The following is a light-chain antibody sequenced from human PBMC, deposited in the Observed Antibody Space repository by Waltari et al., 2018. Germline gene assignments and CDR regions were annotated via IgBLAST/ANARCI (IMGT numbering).Light chain of an antibody. V-gene: IGKV4-1*01. Sequence: DIVMTQSPDSLAVSLGERATINCKSSQRVLYRYNNQNYLSWYQQRPGQPPKLLIYWASTRASGVPDQFSGSGSGTDFTLTISNLQTEDVAVYYCQQYYTTPITFGQGTRLDIK. CDR1: QRVLYRYNNQNY. CDR3: QQYYTTPIT. CDR2: WAS. J-gene: IGKJ5*01.